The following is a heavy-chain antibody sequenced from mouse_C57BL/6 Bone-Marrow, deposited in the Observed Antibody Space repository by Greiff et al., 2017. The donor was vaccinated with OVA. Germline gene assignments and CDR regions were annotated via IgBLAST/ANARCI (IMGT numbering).Heavy chain of an antibody. V-gene: IGHV1-18*01. CDR1: GYTFTDYN. CDR2: INPNNGGT. Sequence: VQLQQSGPELVKPGASVKIPCKASGYTFTDYNMDWVKQSHGKSLEWIGDINPNNGGTIYNQKFKGKATLTVDKSSSTAYMELRSLTSEDTAVYYCARGTLYYGSSANYFDYWGQGTTLTVSS. CDR3: ARGTLYYGSSANYFDY. D-gene: IGHD1-1*01. J-gene: IGHJ2*01.